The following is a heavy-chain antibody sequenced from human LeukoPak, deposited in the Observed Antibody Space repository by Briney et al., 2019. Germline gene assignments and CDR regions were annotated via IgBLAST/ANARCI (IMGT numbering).Heavy chain of an antibody. CDR1: GASIISRNW. D-gene: IGHD2-8*01. CDR3: ARDLCMSCAFDI. V-gene: IGHV4-4*02. J-gene: IGHJ3*02. Sequence: PSETLSLTCAVSGASIISRNWWSWVRQPPGKGLEWIGEIYHSGSTNYNPSLKSRVTISLDKSKTQFSPRLTSVTAADTAVYYCARDLCMSCAFDIWGRGTMVTVSS. CDR2: IYHSGST.